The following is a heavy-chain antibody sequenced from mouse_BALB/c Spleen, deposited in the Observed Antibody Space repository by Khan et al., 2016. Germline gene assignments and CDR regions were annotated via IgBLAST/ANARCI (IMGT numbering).Heavy chain of an antibody. CDR3: ARQGDYGYDVY. J-gene: IGHJ2*01. D-gene: IGHD2-2*01. V-gene: IGHV4-1*02. CDR1: GFDFSRYW. Sequence: EVKLLESGGGLVQPGGSLKLSCAASGFDFSRYWMSWVRQAPGKGLEWIGEINPDSSTINYTPSLKDKFIISRDNTQNTLYLHMVKVMAEYTALYYVARQGDYGYDVYCGQGTTLTVSS. CDR2: INPDSSTI.